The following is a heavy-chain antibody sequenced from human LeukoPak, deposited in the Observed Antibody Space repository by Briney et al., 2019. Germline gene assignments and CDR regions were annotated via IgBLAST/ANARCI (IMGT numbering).Heavy chain of an antibody. CDR3: ARDSSHYLGSSDY. D-gene: IGHD6-6*01. J-gene: IGHJ4*02. CDR2: ISSSSSTI. V-gene: IGHV3-48*02. CDR1: GFTLSTYS. Sequence: GGSLRLSCAASGFTLSTYSMNWVRQAPGKGLEWVSYISSSSSTIYYADSVKGRFTISRDNTKNTLNLQMNSLRDEDTAIYYCARDSSHYLGSSDYWGQGTLVTVSS.